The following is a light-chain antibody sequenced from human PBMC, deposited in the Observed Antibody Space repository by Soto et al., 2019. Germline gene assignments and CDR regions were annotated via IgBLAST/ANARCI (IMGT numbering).Light chain of an antibody. J-gene: IGKJ5*01. CDR3: QQYNSYPIT. CDR2: DVS. V-gene: IGKV1-5*01. CDR1: SSSKW. Sequence: DIQMTQSPSTLAASVGDTVTMTCRSSSKWLAWYQKKPGKAPKLLIYDVSNLERGVPPRFSGSTSGAESTLAITGLQPDDLGTYYCQQYNSYPITFGQGTRLEIK.